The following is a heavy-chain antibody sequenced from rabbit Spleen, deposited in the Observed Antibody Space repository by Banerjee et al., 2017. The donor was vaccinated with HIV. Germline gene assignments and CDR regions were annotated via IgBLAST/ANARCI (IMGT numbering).Heavy chain of an antibody. J-gene: IGHJ4*01. CDR3: ARDSRAVGYSYYFTL. Sequence: QSLEESGGDLVKPGASLTLTCTASGFSFSSSYWICWVRQAPGKGPEWIACIYGGSSDSTYYASWAKGRFTISKTSSTTVTLQMTSLTAADTATYFCARDSRAVGYSYYFTLWGQGTLVTVS. V-gene: IGHV1S40*01. D-gene: IGHD1-1*01. CDR2: IYGGSSDST. CDR1: GFSFSSSYW.